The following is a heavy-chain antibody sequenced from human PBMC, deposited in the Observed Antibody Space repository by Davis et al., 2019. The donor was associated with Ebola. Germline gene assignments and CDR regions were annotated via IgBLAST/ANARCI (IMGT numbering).Heavy chain of an antibody. CDR3: ASPDFWGAYGFDP. CDR1: GFRLTTSY. D-gene: IGHD3-3*01. J-gene: IGHJ5*02. V-gene: IGHV1-46*04. Sequence: ASVKVSCKASGFRLTTSYMHWVRQAPGQTLEWMGTINPSGDSTNIAQKLQGRVTLTRDPSTSTVYLELSSLRSEDTAVYYCASPDFWGAYGFDPWGQGTLVTVSS. CDR2: INPSGDST.